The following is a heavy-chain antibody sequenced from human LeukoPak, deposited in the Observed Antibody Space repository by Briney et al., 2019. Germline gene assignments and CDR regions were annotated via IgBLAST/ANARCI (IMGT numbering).Heavy chain of an antibody. CDR2: IYYSGST. D-gene: IGHD4-17*01. J-gene: IGHJ4*02. CDR1: GGSISSSSYY. CDR3: ASVHDYGNY. V-gene: IGHV4-39*01. Sequence: NPSETLSLTCTVSGGSISSSSYYWGWIRQPPGKGLEWIGSIYYSGSTYYNPSLKSRVTISVDTSKNQFSLKLSSVTAADTAVYYCASVHDYGNYWGQGTLVTVSS.